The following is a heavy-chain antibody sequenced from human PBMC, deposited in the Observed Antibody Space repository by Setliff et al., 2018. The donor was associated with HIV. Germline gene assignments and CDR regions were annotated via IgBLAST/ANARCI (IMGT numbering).Heavy chain of an antibody. V-gene: IGHV3-7*03. CDR2: INEDGSER. D-gene: IGHD5-18*01. Sequence: PGGSLRLSCAASGFIVSSFWMNWVRQAPGKGLEWLANINEDGSERNCVDSVKGRFTISKDNAKSSLYLQMSGLRAEDTAVYYCASRGTAMAYFDYWDQGTLVTVSS. CDR1: GFIVSSFW. J-gene: IGHJ4*02. CDR3: ASRGTAMAYFDY.